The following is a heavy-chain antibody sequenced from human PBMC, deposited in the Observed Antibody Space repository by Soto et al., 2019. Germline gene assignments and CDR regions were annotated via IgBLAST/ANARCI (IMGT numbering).Heavy chain of an antibody. V-gene: IGHV4-39*01. CDR2: IYYSGSI. D-gene: IGHD2-21*02. Sequence: QLQLQESGPGLVKPSETLSLTCTVSGGSLSTTSSYWGWIRQPPGKGLEWIGSIYYSGSIFDNPSLKSRVTLSLDTSKNQFSLKLDAVTAADTAVYYCARHFMTVVTDYYCDYWGQENLVTVSS. CDR1: GGSLSTTSSY. CDR3: ARHFMTVVTDYYCDY. J-gene: IGHJ4*02.